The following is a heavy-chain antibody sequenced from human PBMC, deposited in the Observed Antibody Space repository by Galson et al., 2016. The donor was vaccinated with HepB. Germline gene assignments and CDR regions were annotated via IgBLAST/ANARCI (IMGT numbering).Heavy chain of an antibody. D-gene: IGHD1-1*01. V-gene: IGHV3-11*01. CDR3: ARDVNNWTGDRRLFDL. J-gene: IGHJ4*02. Sequence: SLRLSCAASGFSFNDFYMSWIRKPPGKALEWISYISHSGNTREYADSVKGRFTVSRDNNKNSVYLQLNSLRAEDTALYYCARDVNNWTGDRRLFDLWGQGTLVVVSS. CDR2: ISHSGNTR. CDR1: GFSFNDFY.